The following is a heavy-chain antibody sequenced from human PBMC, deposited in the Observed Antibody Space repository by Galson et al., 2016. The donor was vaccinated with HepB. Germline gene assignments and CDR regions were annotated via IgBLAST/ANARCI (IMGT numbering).Heavy chain of an antibody. CDR1: GASISDSNW. D-gene: IGHD2-2*01. CDR3: ERASIIPGARMVFDP. V-gene: IGHV4-4*02. Sequence: SETLSLTCAISGASISDSNWWTWVRHVPGKGLEWIGEIYHTGTSNNNPFLSSRFTLSVDKSRNQLSLNLTSVTAADPAVYYCERASIIPGARMVFDPWGQGILVTV. CDR2: IYHTGTS. J-gene: IGHJ5*02.